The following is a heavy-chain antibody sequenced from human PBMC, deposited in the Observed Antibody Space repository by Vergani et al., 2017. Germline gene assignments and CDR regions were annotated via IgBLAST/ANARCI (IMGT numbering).Heavy chain of an antibody. Sequence: QVQLQESGPGLVKPSETLSLTCTVSGGSVSSGSYYWSWIRQPPGKGLEWIGYIYYSGSTNYNPSLKSRVTISVDTSKNQFSLKLSSVTAADTAVYYCATAAGEAGAFDIWGQGTMVTVSS. CDR3: ATAAGEAGAFDI. CDR1: GGSVSSGSYY. J-gene: IGHJ3*02. CDR2: IYYSGST. V-gene: IGHV4-61*01. D-gene: IGHD6-13*01.